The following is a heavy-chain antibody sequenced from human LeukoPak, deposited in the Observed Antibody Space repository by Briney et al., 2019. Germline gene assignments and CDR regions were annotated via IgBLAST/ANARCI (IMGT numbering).Heavy chain of an antibody. D-gene: IGHD5-18*01. CDR2: ISGSGGST. CDR3: ATWIQLVSHY. J-gene: IGHJ4*02. Sequence: GGSLRLSCAASGFTFSSYWMSWVRQAPGKGLEWVSAISGSGGSTYYADSVKGRFTISRDNSKNTLYLQMNSLRAEDTAVYYCATWIQLVSHYWGQGTLVTVSS. CDR1: GFTFSSYW. V-gene: IGHV3-23*01.